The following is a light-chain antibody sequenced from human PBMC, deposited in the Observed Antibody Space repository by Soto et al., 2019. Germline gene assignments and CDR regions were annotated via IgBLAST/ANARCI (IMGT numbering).Light chain of an antibody. V-gene: IGLV1-40*01. CDR1: SSNIGAGYD. CDR2: GNS. CDR3: QSYDSSLSEV. J-gene: IGLJ2*01. Sequence: QSVLTQPRSVSGAPGQRVTISGTGSSSNIGAGYDVHWYQQLPGTAPKLLIYGNSNRPSGVPDRFSGSKSGTSASLAITGLQAEYEADYYCQSYDSSLSEVFGGGTKLTVL.